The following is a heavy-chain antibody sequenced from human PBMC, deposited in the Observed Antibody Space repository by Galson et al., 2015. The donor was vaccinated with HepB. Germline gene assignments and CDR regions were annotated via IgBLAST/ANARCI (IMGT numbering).Heavy chain of an antibody. J-gene: IGHJ4*02. V-gene: IGHV3-11*06. D-gene: IGHD5-24*01. CDR3: ARDAGGYNLRRFDY. CDR2: IGTRSTYT. CDR1: GFTFSDYY. Sequence: SLRLSCAASGFTFSDYYMTWIRQAPGRGLEWVSHIGTRSTYTNYADSVKGRFTISRDNARNSLYLQMNSLTAEDTAVYYCARDAGGYNLRRFDYWGQGTLVTVSS.